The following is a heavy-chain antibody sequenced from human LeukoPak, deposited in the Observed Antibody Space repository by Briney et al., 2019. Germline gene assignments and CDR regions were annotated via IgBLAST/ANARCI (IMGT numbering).Heavy chain of an antibody. V-gene: IGHV3-23*01. Sequence: PGGSLRLSCAASGFTFSSYAMSWVRQAPGKGLECISGLSGSGGSTYYADSVKGRFTISRDNAKNTVYLEMNSLRAEDTAVYYCARAWDVWGKGTTVTISP. CDR1: GFTFSSYA. CDR2: LSGSGGST. J-gene: IGHJ6*04. CDR3: ARAWDV.